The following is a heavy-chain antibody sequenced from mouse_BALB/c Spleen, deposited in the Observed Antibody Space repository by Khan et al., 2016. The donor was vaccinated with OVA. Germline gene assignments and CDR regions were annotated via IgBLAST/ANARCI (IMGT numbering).Heavy chain of an antibody. CDR1: GYTFTSYW. CDR2: IAPGSGGA. Sequence: DLVKPGASVKLSCTASGYTFTSYWINWIKQRPGQGLEWLGRIAPGSGGAYYNELFKGKTTLTVDPSSSTTYIQLSSLSSEDSAVYFCARSEGTYGDFAYWGQGAILTVSS. D-gene: IGHD1-1*02. V-gene: IGHV1S41*01. J-gene: IGHJ2*01. CDR3: ARSEGTYGDFAY.